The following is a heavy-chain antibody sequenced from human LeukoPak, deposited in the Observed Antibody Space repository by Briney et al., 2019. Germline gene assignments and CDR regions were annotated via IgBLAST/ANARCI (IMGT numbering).Heavy chain of an antibody. CDR2: IRSKAYGGTT. D-gene: IGHD4-17*01. CDR1: GFAFGDYA. Sequence: GGTLRLSCTASGFAFGDYAMSWFRQAPGKGLEWVGFIRSKAYGGTTEYAASVKGRFTISRDDSKSIAYLQMNSLKTEDTAVYYCTAVTTGGYYFDYWGQGTLVTVSS. V-gene: IGHV3-49*03. J-gene: IGHJ4*02. CDR3: TAVTTGGYYFDY.